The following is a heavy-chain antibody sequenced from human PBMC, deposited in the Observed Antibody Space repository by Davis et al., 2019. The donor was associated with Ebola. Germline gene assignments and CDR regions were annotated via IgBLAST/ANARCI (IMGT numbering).Heavy chain of an antibody. J-gene: IGHJ4*02. Sequence: GESLKISCAASGFTFSSYWMSWVRQAPGKGLEWVANIKQDGSEKYYVDSVKGRFTISRDNAKNSLYLQMNSLRAEDTAVYYRARVPQDYGDFDYWGQGTLVTVSS. CDR1: GFTFSSYW. CDR2: IKQDGSEK. D-gene: IGHD4-17*01. V-gene: IGHV3-7*01. CDR3: ARVPQDYGDFDY.